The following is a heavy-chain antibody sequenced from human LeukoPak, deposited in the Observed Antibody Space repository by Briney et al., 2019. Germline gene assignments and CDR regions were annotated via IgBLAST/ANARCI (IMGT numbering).Heavy chain of an antibody. V-gene: IGHV3-30-3*01. D-gene: IGHD6-6*01. CDR1: GFTFSSYP. CDR3: ARMWDDSSSSQAYYYYGMDV. Sequence: GGSLRLSCAASGFTFSSYPMHWVRQAPGKGLEWVAVISYDGSDKYYADSVKGRFTISRDNSKNTLYLQMNSLRAEDTAVYYCARMWDDSSSSQAYYYYGMDVWGQGTTVTVSS. J-gene: IGHJ6*02. CDR2: ISYDGSDK.